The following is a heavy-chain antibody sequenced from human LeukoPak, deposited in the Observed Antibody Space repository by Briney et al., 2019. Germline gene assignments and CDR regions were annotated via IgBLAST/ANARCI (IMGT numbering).Heavy chain of an antibody. V-gene: IGHV1-18*01. Sequence: ASVKVSCKASGYTFTSYGISWVRQAPGQGLEWMGWISAYNGNTNYAQKLQGRVTMTTDTSTSTAYMELRSLRSDDTAVYYCARRTRYARITMIVVGDEGWFDPWGQGTLVTVSS. CDR3: ARRTRYARITMIVVGDEGWFDP. CDR1: GYTFTSYG. J-gene: IGHJ5*02. D-gene: IGHD3-22*01. CDR2: ISAYNGNT.